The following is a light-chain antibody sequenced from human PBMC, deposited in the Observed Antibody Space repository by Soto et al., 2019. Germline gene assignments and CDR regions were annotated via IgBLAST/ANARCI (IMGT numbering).Light chain of an antibody. Sequence: EIVLTQSPGTLSLSPGERATLSCRASQTVSSSYLAWYQHKPGQAHRLLIYAASKRALGIPDKFSGSGSGTDFTLTISRLEPEDFAVYYCQQSGTFGQGTKVEI. J-gene: IGKJ1*01. V-gene: IGKV3-20*01. CDR3: QQSGT. CDR2: AAS. CDR1: QTVSSSY.